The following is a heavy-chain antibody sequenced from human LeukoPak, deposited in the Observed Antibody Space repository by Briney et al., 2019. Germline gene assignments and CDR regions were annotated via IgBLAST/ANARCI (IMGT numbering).Heavy chain of an antibody. V-gene: IGHV1-46*01. J-gene: IGHJ4*02. CDR1: GYTFTSYY. CDR2: INPSGGST. Sequence: ASVKVSCKASGYTFTSYYMHWVRQAPGQGLEWMGIINPSGGSTSYAQKFQGRVAMTTDTSTSTAYMELRSLRSDDTAVYYCARGGIAARTRFDYWGQGTLVTVSS. D-gene: IGHD6-6*01. CDR3: ARGGIAARTRFDY.